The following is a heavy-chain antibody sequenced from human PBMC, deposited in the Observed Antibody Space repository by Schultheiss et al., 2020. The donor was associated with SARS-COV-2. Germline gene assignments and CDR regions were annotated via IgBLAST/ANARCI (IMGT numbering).Heavy chain of an antibody. J-gene: IGHJ5*02. CDR2: ISGSGGTT. V-gene: IGHV3-23*01. Sequence: GSLRLSCTASGFTFGDYAMSWVRQAPGKGLEWVSAISGSGGTTYYADSVKGRFTISRDNSKNTLYLQMNSLRAEDTAVYYCAKYGRKAVAGADDWFDPWGQGTLVTVSS. CDR1: GFTFGDYA. CDR3: AKYGRKAVAGADDWFDP. D-gene: IGHD6-19*01.